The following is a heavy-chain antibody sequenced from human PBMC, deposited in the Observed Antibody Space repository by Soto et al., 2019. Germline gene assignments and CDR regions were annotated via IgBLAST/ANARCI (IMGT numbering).Heavy chain of an antibody. CDR1: GFTFSGYV. CDR2: ISGSGGAT. V-gene: IGHV3-23*01. J-gene: IGHJ4*02. CDR3: AKGSADGVPYYFDY. Sequence: GGSLRLSCSASGFTFSGYVMNWVRQAPGKGLEWVSFISGSGGATYYADSVKGRFTISRDNSKNTLYLQMDSLRAEDTAVYYCAKGSADGVPYYFDYWGQGTLVTSPQ. D-gene: IGHD6-13*01.